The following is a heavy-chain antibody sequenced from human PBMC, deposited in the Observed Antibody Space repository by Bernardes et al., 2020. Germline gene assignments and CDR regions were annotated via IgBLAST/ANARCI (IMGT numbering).Heavy chain of an antibody. V-gene: IGHV4-61*01. Sequence: SETLSLTCTVSGGSVSSGSYYWSWIRQPPGKGLKWIGYIYYSGSTNYNPSLKSRVTISVDTSKNQFSLKLSSVTAADTAVYYCARLEQWPNWYFDLWGRGTLVTVSS. CDR1: GGSVSSGSYY. CDR2: IYYSGST. J-gene: IGHJ2*01. CDR3: ARLEQWPNWYFDL. D-gene: IGHD6-19*01.